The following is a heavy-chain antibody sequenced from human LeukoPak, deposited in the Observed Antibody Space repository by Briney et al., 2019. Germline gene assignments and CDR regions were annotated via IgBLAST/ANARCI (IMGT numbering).Heavy chain of an antibody. CDR1: GGSIRSSSHY. CDR3: ARPGNIVVIPDASKAFDI. D-gene: IGHD2-2*01. V-gene: IGHV4-39*01. CDR2: IYYSGDT. J-gene: IGHJ3*02. Sequence: PSETLSLTCAVSGGSIRSSSHYWGWIRQPPGKGLEWIGSIYYSGDTYYNPSLKSRVTISLDTSKNQFSLKLSSVTAADTAVYFCARPGNIVVIPDASKAFDIWGQGTMVTVSS.